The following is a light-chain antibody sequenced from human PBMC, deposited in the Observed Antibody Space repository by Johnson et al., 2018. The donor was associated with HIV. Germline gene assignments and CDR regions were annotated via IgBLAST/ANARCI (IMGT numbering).Light chain of an antibody. J-gene: IGLJ1*01. V-gene: IGLV1-51*02. CDR2: ENN. CDR1: NSNIGYNS. CDR3: GAWDSSLTVYV. Sequence: QAVLTQPPSVSAAPGQRVTISCSGNNSNIGYNSVSWYQHVPGTAPKLLIYENNKRPSGIPDRFSASKSGTSATLDITGLQTGDEADYYCGAWDSSLTVYVFGTGTKVTVL.